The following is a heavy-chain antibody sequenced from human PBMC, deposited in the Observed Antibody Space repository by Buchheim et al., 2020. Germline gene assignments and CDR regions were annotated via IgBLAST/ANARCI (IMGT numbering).Heavy chain of an antibody. CDR2: TKQDGSEA. CDR3: ARHFGYNYGGGYFYYLDV. V-gene: IGHV3-7*01. CDR1: GFTLSDYW. J-gene: IGHJ6*03. D-gene: IGHD5-18*01. Sequence: EVQLVESGGGLVQPGGSLRLSCAASGFTLSDYWMDWVRQAPGKGLEWVANTKQDGSEAYYVDSVKGRFTVSRDNAKNLVSLQMNNLRAEDTAVYYCARHFGYNYGGGYFYYLDVWGKGTT.